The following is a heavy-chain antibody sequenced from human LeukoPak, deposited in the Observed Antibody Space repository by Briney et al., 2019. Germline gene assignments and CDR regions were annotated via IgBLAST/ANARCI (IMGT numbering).Heavy chain of an antibody. CDR2: VSYDGSNK. CDR1: GFTFSSYA. CDR3: AKEGGLRYFDWLLDNYFDY. D-gene: IGHD3-9*01. J-gene: IGHJ4*02. Sequence: GGSLRLSCAASGFTFSSYAMHWVRQAPGKGLEWVAVVSYDGSNKYYADSVKGRFTISRDNSKNTLYLQMNSLRAEDTAVYYCAKEGGLRYFDWLLDNYFDYWGQGTLVTVSS. V-gene: IGHV3-30-3*01.